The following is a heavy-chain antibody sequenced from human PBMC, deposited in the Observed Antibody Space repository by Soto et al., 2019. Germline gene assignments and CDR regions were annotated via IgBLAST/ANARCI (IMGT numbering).Heavy chain of an antibody. D-gene: IGHD1-1*01. CDR3: GGWLKEGGIGGNYDSGMSV. CDR2: IIPIFGTA. CDR1: GGTFTNYA. Sequence: VQLVQSGAEVKKPGSSVKVSCKASGGTFTNYAFSWVRQAPGQGLEWLGGIIPIFGTADYAQKFQGRVTITADDPTSTGHMGWRSGRSDDTAVYYCGGWLKEGGIGGNYDSGMSVWGQGTTVTVSS. J-gene: IGHJ6*02. V-gene: IGHV1-69*13.